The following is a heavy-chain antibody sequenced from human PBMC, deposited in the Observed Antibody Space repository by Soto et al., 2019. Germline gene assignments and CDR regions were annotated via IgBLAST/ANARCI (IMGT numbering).Heavy chain of an antibody. CDR3: AKDIKGGYDFWSGYYSGVYYYYGMDV. Sequence: EVQLVESGGGLVQPGRSLRLSCAASGFTFDDYAMHWVRQAPGKGLEWVSGISWNSGSIGYADSVKGRFTISRDNDKNSLYLQMNSLRAEDTALYYCAKDIKGGYDFWSGYYSGVYYYYGMDVWGQGTTVTVSS. J-gene: IGHJ6*02. CDR2: ISWNSGSI. D-gene: IGHD3-3*01. V-gene: IGHV3-9*01. CDR1: GFTFDDYA.